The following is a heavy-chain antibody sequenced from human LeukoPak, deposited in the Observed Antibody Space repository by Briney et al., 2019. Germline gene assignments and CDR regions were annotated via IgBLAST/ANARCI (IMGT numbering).Heavy chain of an antibody. Sequence: SETLSLTCAVSGGSISSSNWWSGGRQPPGKGREGIGQIYHSGSTNYNPSLKRRVTISVDKSKNQLSLKLRSVTAAATAVYYCATPLSLGYCSGGSCYGRGAWFDRWGQGTLVTVSS. CDR1: GGSISSSNW. V-gene: IGHV4-4*02. CDR2: IYHSGST. J-gene: IGHJ5*02. CDR3: ATPLSLGYCSGGSCYGRGAWFDR. D-gene: IGHD2-15*01.